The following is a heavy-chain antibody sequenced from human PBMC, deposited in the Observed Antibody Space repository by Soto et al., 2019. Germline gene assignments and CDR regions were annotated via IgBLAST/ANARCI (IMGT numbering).Heavy chain of an antibody. J-gene: IGHJ6*03. CDR2: IYYSVST. Sequence: SETLSLTCTVSGGSISSYYWSWIRQPPGKGLEWIGYIYYSVSTNYNPSLKSRVTISVDTSKNQFSLKLSSVTAADTAVYYCARAPGRIVVVPAAMPRGRYYYMDVWGKGTTVTVSS. V-gene: IGHV4-59*01. CDR3: ARAPGRIVVVPAAMPRGRYYYMDV. D-gene: IGHD2-2*01. CDR1: GGSISSYY.